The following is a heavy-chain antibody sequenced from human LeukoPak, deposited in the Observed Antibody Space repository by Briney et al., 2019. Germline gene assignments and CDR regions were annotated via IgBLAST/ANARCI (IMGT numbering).Heavy chain of an antibody. V-gene: IGHV4-39*01. CDR1: GDSISSSSYY. CDR3: ARGRGDYGLNYFDY. D-gene: IGHD4-17*01. Sequence: SETLSLTCTVSGDSISSSSYYWGWIRQPPGKGLEWIGSIYYSGSTYYNPSLKSRVTMSVDTFKNQFSLKLSSVTAADTAVYYCARGRGDYGLNYFDYWGQGTLVTVSS. J-gene: IGHJ4*02. CDR2: IYYSGST.